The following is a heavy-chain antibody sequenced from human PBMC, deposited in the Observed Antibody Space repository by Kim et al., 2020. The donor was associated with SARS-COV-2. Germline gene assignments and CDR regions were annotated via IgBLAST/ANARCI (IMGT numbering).Heavy chain of an antibody. Sequence: GSLRLSCAASGFTFSSYAMSWVRQAPGKGLEWVSAISGSGGSTYYADSVKGRFTISRDNSKNTLYLQMNSLRAEDTAVYYCAKSGYSGYGPGDYFDYWGQGTLVTVSS. V-gene: IGHV3-23*01. D-gene: IGHD5-12*01. CDR1: GFTFSSYA. CDR3: AKSGYSGYGPGDYFDY. CDR2: ISGSGGST. J-gene: IGHJ4*02.